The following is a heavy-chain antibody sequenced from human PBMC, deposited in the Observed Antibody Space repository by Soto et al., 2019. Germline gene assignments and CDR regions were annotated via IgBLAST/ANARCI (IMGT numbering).Heavy chain of an antibody. J-gene: IGHJ4*02. CDR1: GFTVSSNY. CDR3: ARDPPIVVATHVGY. Sequence: EVQLVESGGGLIQPGGSLRLSCAASGFTVSSNYMSWVRQAPGKRLEWVSVIYSGGSTYYADSVKGRFTISRDNSKNTLYLQMNSLRAEDTAVYYCARDPPIVVATHVGYWVQGTLVTVSS. CDR2: IYSGGST. V-gene: IGHV3-53*01. D-gene: IGHD1-26*01.